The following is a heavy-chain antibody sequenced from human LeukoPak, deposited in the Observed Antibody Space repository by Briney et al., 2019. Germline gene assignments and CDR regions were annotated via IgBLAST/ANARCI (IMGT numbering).Heavy chain of an antibody. Sequence: SVKVSCKASGGTFSSYAISWVRQAPGQGLEWMGGIIPIFGTANYAQKFQGRVTITADESTSTAYMELSSLRAGDAAVYYCAKAPVTTCSGAYCYPFDYWSQGTLVTVSS. J-gene: IGHJ4*02. D-gene: IGHD2-15*01. CDR1: GGTFSSYA. CDR2: IIPIFGTA. CDR3: AKAPVTTCSGAYCYPFDY. V-gene: IGHV1-69*01.